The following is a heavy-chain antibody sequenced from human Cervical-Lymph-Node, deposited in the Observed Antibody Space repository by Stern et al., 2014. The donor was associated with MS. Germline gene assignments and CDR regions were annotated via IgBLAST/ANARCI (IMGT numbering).Heavy chain of an antibody. J-gene: IGHJ4*02. CDR1: GYTFTSYW. Sequence: EMQLVESGPEVKRPGESLKISCQASGYTFTSYWIGGVRQMPGKGLEWIAIIFPGGFDIRYSPSFQGQVTISADKSSSTAYLQWNNLKASDTAIYYCARQRYFDYWGQGTLVTVSS. CDR2: IFPGGFDI. V-gene: IGHV5-51*01. CDR3: ARQRYFDY.